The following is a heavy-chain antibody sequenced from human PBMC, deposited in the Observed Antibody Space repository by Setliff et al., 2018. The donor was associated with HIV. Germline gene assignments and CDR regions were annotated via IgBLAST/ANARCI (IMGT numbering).Heavy chain of an antibody. CDR3: ASYDILTGYYGHYFDY. CDR2: IYSSGST. J-gene: IGHJ4*02. Sequence: PSETLSLTCTVSGGSISSGSYYWNWIRQPAGKGLEWIGHIYSSGSTNYNPSLKSRVTISVDTSKNQSSLKLSSVTAADTAVYYCASYDILTGYYGHYFDYWGQGTLVTVSS. V-gene: IGHV4-61*09. CDR1: GGSISSGSYY. D-gene: IGHD3-9*01.